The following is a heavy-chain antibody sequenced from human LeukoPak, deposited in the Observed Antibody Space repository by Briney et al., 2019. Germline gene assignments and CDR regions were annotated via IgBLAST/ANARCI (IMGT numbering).Heavy chain of an antibody. D-gene: IGHD4-17*01. CDR2: IRYDGSNK. CDR3: ARDYGDYPSWFDP. J-gene: IGHJ5*02. Sequence: GGSLRLSCAASGFTFSSYGMHWVRQAPGKGLEWVAFIRYDGSNKYYADSVKGRFTISRDNSKNTLYLQMNSLRAEDTALYYCARDYGDYPSWFDPWGQGTLVTVSS. CDR1: GFTFSSYG. V-gene: IGHV3-30*02.